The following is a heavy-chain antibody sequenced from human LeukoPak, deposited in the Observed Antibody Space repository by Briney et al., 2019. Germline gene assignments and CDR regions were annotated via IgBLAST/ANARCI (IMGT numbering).Heavy chain of an antibody. CDR3: ARVQYYYDSTASGFDY. V-gene: IGHV4-38-2*01. D-gene: IGHD3-22*01. Sequence: SETLSLTCAVSGYSISIGYYWGWIRQPPGKGLEWIGIISRSGTTYYNPSLKSRVTISVDTSKNQFSLRLSSVTAADTAVYYCARVQYYYDSTASGFDYWGQGTLVTVSS. CDR1: GYSISIGYY. CDR2: ISRSGTT. J-gene: IGHJ4*02.